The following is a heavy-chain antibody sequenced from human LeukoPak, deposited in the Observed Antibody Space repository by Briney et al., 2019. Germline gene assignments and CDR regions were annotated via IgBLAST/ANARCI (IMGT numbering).Heavy chain of an antibody. J-gene: IGHJ3*02. V-gene: IGHV3-21*01. CDR1: GFTFSSYS. CDR3: ARKFYSQGAFDI. D-gene: IGHD5-18*01. CDR2: ISSSSSYI. Sequence: GGSLRLSCAASGFTFSSYSMNWVRQAPGKGLEWVSSISSSSSYIYYADSVKGRFTISRDNAKNSLYLQMNSLRAEDTAVYYCARKFYSQGAFDIWGQGTMVTVPS.